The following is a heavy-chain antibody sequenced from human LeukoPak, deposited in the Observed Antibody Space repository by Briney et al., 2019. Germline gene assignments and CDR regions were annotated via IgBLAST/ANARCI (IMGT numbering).Heavy chain of an antibody. CDR3: AREPGFCTNGVCYTRAFDY. J-gene: IGHJ4*02. CDR1: GFTFSSYE. V-gene: IGHV3-48*03. Sequence: GGSLRLSCAASGFTFSSYEMNWVREAPGKGLEWVSYISSSGSTIYYADSVKGRFTISRDNANNSLYLQMNSLRAEDTAVYYCAREPGFCTNGVCYTRAFDYWGQGTLVTVSS. D-gene: IGHD2-8*01. CDR2: ISSSGSTI.